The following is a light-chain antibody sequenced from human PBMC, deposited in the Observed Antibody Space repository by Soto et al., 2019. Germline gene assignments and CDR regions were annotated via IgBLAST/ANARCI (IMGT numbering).Light chain of an antibody. J-gene: IGKJ1*01. CDR2: DAS. CDR3: QQYNGYSWT. V-gene: IGKV1-5*01. Sequence: DIQMTQSPSTLSASVGDRVTITFRASQSIGRWLAWYQQKPGKAPNLLIYDASSLEGGVPSRFSGSGSGTEFTLTISSLQPDDFATYYCQQYNGYSWTFGQGTKVDIK. CDR1: QSIGRW.